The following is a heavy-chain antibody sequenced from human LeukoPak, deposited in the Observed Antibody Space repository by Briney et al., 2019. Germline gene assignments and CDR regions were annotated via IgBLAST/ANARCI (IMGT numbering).Heavy chain of an antibody. CDR1: GFTFSDYD. D-gene: IGHD4-17*01. CDR3: ARSTDYGDSAGDY. V-gene: IGHV3-11*01. CDR2: ISSSGSTI. Sequence: GGSLRLSCAASGFTFSDYDMSWIRQAPGKGLEWVSYISSSGSTIYYADSVKGRFTISRDNAKNSLYLQMNSLRAEDTAVYYCARSTDYGDSAGDYWGQGTLVTVSS. J-gene: IGHJ4*02.